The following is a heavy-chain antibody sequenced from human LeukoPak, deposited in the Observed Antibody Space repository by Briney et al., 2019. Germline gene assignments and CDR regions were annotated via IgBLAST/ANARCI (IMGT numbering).Heavy chain of an antibody. V-gene: IGHV4-30-4*07. Sequence: SETPSLTCAVSGGSISSGGYSWSWIRQPPGKGLEWIGYIYYSGSTYYNPSLKSRVTISVDTSKNQFSLKLSSVTAADTAVYYCARANYDFWSGYPYNWFDPWGQGTLVTVSS. J-gene: IGHJ5*02. D-gene: IGHD3-3*01. CDR3: ARANYDFWSGYPYNWFDP. CDR2: IYYSGST. CDR1: GGSISSGGYS.